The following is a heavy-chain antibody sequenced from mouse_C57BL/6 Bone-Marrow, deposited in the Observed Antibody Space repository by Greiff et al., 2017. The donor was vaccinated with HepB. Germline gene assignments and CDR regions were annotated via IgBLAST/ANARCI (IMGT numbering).Heavy chain of an antibody. D-gene: IGHD4-1*01. CDR2: IDPSDSYT. CDR3: ARGNWDY. Sequence: QLQQPGAELVMPGASVKLSCKASGYTFTSYWMHWVKQRPGQGLEWIGEIDPSDSYTNYNQKVKGKSTLTVDKSTSTAYMQLSSLTSEDSAVYYCARGNWDYWGQSTTLTVSS. J-gene: IGHJ2*01. CDR1: GYTFTSYW. V-gene: IGHV1-69*01.